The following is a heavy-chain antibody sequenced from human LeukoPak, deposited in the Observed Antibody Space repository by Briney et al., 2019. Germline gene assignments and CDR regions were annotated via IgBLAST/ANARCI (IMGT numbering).Heavy chain of an antibody. CDR3: AKDPVGSYYPDAFDI. CDR2: ISGSGGST. Sequence: GGSLRLSCAASGFTFRSYAMSWVRQAPGKGLEWVSAISGSGGSTYYADSVKGRFTISRDNSKNTLYLQMNSLRAEDTAVYYCAKDPVGSYYPDAFDIWGQGTMVTVSS. J-gene: IGHJ3*02. D-gene: IGHD1-26*01. V-gene: IGHV3-23*01. CDR1: GFTFRSYA.